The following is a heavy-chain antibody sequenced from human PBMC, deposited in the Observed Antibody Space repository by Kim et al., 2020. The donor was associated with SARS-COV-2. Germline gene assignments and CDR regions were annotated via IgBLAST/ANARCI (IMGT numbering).Heavy chain of an antibody. V-gene: IGHV4-39*07. CDR2: IYYSGST. J-gene: IGHJ3*02. CDR1: GGSISSSSYY. CDR3: AREAVILWFGELPHDAFDI. D-gene: IGHD3-10*01. Sequence: SETLSLTCTVSGGSISSSSYYWGWIRQPPGKGLEWIGSIYYSGSTYYNPSFKSRGTISVDTSKNQFSLKLSSVTAADTAVYYCAREAVILWFGELPHDAFDIWGQGTMVTVSS.